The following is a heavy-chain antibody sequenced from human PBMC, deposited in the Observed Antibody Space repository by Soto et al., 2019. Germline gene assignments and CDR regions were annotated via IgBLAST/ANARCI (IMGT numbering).Heavy chain of an antibody. D-gene: IGHD3-3*01. J-gene: IGHJ3*02. Sequence: KTSETLSPTCTVSGGSISSGDYYWSWIRQPPGKGLEWIGYIYYSGSTYYNPSLKSRVTISVDTSKNQFSLKLSSVTAADTAVYYCARERKQSTIFGVVILPRLVIWGQGTMVTVSS. CDR2: IYYSGST. V-gene: IGHV4-30-4*01. CDR1: GGSISSGDYY. CDR3: ARERKQSTIFGVVILPRLVI.